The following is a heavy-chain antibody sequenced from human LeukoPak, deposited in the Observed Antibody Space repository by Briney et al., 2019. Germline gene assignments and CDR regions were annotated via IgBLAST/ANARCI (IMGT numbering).Heavy chain of an antibody. D-gene: IGHD3-22*01. Sequence: ASVNVSCRASGYTFTSYYMHWVRQAPGQGLEWMGIINPSGGSTSYAQKFQGRVTMTRDTSTSTVYRELSSLRSEDTAVYYCAREWSYYDSSGYYPESPVARDAFDIWGQGTMVTVSS. CDR2: INPSGGST. V-gene: IGHV1-46*01. J-gene: IGHJ3*02. CDR3: AREWSYYDSSGYYPESPVARDAFDI. CDR1: GYTFTSYY.